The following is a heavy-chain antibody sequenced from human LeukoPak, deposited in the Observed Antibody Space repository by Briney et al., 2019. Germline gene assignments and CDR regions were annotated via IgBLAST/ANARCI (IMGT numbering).Heavy chain of an antibody. V-gene: IGHV4-34*01. CDR3: ARWVLTDYYVDY. CDR1: GGSFSGYY. Sequence: SETLSLTCAVYGGSFSGYYWSWIRQPPGKGLEWIGEINHSGSTNYNPSLKSRVTISVDTSKNQFSLKLSSVTAADTAVYYCARWVLTDYYVDYWGQGTLVTVSS. CDR2: INHSGST. D-gene: IGHD3-9*01. J-gene: IGHJ4*02.